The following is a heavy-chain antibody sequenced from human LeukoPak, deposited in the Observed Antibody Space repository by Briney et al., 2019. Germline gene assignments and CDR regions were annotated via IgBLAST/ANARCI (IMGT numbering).Heavy chain of an antibody. CDR3: SKTGSTVTALNWFDP. CDR1: GFTFSTNA. J-gene: IGHJ5*02. D-gene: IGHD4-17*01. CDR2: ISRSGGST. V-gene: IGHV3-23*01. Sequence: GGSLTLSCAASGFTFSTNAMSWVRQAPGKGLECVSGISRSGGSTYYADSVKGRFTISRDNSKNTLYLQMNSLRGEYTAVYYCSKTGSTVTALNWFDPWGQGTLVTASS.